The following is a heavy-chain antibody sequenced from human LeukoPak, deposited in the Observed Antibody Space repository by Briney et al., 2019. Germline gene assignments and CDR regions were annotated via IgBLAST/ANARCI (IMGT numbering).Heavy chain of an antibody. CDR2: ISGSGGST. D-gene: IGHD6-19*01. J-gene: IGHJ6*03. CDR1: GFTFSSYA. CDR3: AKDRAYSSGWYINYYYMDV. V-gene: IGHV3-23*01. Sequence: GGSLRLSCAASGFTFSSYAMSWARQAPGKGLGWVSAISGSGGSTYYADSVKGRFTISRDNSKNTLYLQMNSLRAEDKAVYYCAKDRAYSSGWYINYYYMDVWGKGTTVTVSS.